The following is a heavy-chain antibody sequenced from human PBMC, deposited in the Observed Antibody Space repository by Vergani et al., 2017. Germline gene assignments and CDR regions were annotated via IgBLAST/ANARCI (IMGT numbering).Heavy chain of an antibody. CDR1: GGSFTSYN. Sequence: QVQLQQWGGGLLKPSETLSLTCVVYGGSFTSYNWTWIRQSPGEGLEWVGDIDHTGRPDYNPSLKSRLTMSVDKSRTQFSLTLNSVTATDTAIYFCARVNTETNGHLYYYYYMDVWVQGTAVTVS. CDR3: ARVNTETNGHLYYYYYMDV. D-gene: IGHD4-11*01. CDR2: IDHTGRP. V-gene: IGHV4-34*01. J-gene: IGHJ6*03.